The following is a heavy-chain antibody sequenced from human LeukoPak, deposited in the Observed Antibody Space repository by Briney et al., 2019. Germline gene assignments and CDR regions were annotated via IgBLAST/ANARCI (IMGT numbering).Heavy chain of an antibody. D-gene: IGHD3-10*01. CDR3: ARDHRITMVRGVIITTPIDY. CDR1: GYTFTSYG. Sequence: ASVKASCKASGYTFTSYGISWVRQAPGQGLEWMGWISAYNGNTNYAQKLQGRVTMTTDTSTSTAYMELRSLRSDDTAVYYCARDHRITMVRGVIITTPIDYWGQGTLVTVSS. J-gene: IGHJ4*02. CDR2: ISAYNGNT. V-gene: IGHV1-18*01.